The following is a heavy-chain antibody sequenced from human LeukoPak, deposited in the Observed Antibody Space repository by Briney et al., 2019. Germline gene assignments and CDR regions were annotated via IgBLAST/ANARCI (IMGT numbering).Heavy chain of an antibody. Sequence: GGSLRLSCAASGLNFGPSAMYWARQTSGRGLEWVARIKTKSNNYGTAYSAAVSGRFTISRDDGKNTAFLQMNSLKSEDTAIYYCTTYYSSPTNPYSTSSKSGAFDIWGRGTVVTVSS. CDR2: IKTKSNNYGT. CDR3: TTYYSSPTNPYSTSSKSGAFDI. D-gene: IGHD6-6*01. J-gene: IGHJ3*02. CDR1: GLNFGPSA. V-gene: IGHV3-73*01.